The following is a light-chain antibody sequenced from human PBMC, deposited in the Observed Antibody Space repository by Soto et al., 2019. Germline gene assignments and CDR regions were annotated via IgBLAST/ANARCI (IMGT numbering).Light chain of an antibody. CDR1: ISNIGAGYD. CDR2: NNN. V-gene: IGLV1-40*01. Sequence: QSVLTQPPSVSGAPGQRVPISCTGSISNIGAGYDVHWYQQLPGTAPKLLIYNNNNRPSGVPDRFSGSKSGTSASLAITGLQAEDEADYYCQSYDSSLSGSVFGGGTKVTVL. CDR3: QSYDSSLSGSV. J-gene: IGLJ3*02.